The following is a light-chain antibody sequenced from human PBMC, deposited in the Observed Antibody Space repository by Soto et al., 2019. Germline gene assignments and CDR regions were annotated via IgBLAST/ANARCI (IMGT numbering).Light chain of an antibody. Sequence: EIVMTQSPVTLSVSPGERATLSCRASHNVRSSLAWYQQKAGQAPRLLIHGASTRATGIPGRFSGSGSGTEFTLIISSLQSEDFAVYYCQQYNEWPETFGHGTRVEIK. V-gene: IGKV3-15*01. CDR1: HNVRSS. CDR3: QQYNEWPET. CDR2: GAS. J-gene: IGKJ1*01.